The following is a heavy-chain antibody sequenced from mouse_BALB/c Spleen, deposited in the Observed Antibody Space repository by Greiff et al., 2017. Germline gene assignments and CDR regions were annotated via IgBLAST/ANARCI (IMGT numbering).Heavy chain of an antibody. D-gene: IGHD1-2*01. CDR2: ISYDGSN. CDR3: ASGYYGFAY. V-gene: IGHV3-6*02. CDR1: GYSITSGYY. Sequence: DVQLQESGPGLVKPSQSLSLTCSVTGYSITSGYYWNWIRQFPGNKLEWMGYISYDGSNNYNPSLKNRISITRDTSKNQFFLKLNSVTTEDTATYYCASGYYGFAYWGQGTLVTVSA. J-gene: IGHJ3*01.